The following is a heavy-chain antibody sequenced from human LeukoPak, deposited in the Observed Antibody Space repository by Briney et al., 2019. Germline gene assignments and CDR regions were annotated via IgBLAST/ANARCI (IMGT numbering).Heavy chain of an antibody. CDR3: ARLGVTFDI. CDR2: IYYSGSS. CDR1: GGSISSSSYY. D-gene: IGHD3-3*01. Sequence: SETLSLTCTVSGGSISSSSYYWGWIRQPPGKGLEWIVSIYYSGSSYCNPSLKSRVTISVDTSKNLFSLKLSSVTAADTAVYYCARLGVTFDIWGQGTMVTVSS. J-gene: IGHJ3*02. V-gene: IGHV4-39*01.